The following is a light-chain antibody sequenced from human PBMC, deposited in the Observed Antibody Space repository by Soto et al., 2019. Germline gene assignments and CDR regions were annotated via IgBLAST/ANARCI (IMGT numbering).Light chain of an antibody. CDR1: QSVSIY. CDR2: DAS. J-gene: IGKJ4*01. CDR3: QQRSNWPPT. Sequence: EIVLTQSPATLSLSPGERATLSCRASQSVSIYLAWYQHKPGQAPRLLIYDASNRTTGIPARFSGSGSGTDVTLTIRSLETEDFAVYYCQQRSNWPPTFGGGTKVEIK. V-gene: IGKV3-11*01.